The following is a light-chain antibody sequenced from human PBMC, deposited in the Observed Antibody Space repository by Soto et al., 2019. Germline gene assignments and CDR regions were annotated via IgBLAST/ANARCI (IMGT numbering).Light chain of an antibody. CDR1: SSDVGGYEY. V-gene: IGLV2-14*01. CDR2: NVY. J-gene: IGLJ1*01. CDR3: SAYTVSRTYV. Sequence: QSAPTQPASVSGSPGQSITISCTGTSSDVGGYEYVSWYQHQSGKAPKLMIYNVYDRPSGISYRFSGSKSGNTASLTISGLQGEDEADYYCSAYTVSRTYVFGTGTKLTVL.